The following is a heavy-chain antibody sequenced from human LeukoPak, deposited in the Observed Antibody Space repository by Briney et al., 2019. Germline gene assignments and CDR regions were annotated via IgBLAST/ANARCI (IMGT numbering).Heavy chain of an antibody. Sequence: GGSLRLSCAPSGFTFSRVAMSWVGQAPGKGLEWVSHISYSGGSTYYADSVKGRFTISRDNSKDTLYLQMNSLRAEDTAVYYCAKYHSRDYRSGSSVRGIFDYWGQGALVTVSS. CDR1: GFTFSRVA. V-gene: IGHV3-23*01. J-gene: IGHJ4*02. D-gene: IGHD3-10*01. CDR2: ISYSGGST. CDR3: AKYHSRDYRSGSSVRGIFDY.